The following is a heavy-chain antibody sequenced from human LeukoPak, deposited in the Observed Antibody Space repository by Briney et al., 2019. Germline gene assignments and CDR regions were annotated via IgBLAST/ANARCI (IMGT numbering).Heavy chain of an antibody. D-gene: IGHD2-2*01. CDR2: ILVGSGNT. J-gene: IGHJ4*02. V-gene: IGHV1-58*01. Sequence: ASVKVSCMASEFTFTSTAVQWVRQARGQRLEWIGWILVGSGNTNHAQMFQERVTLTWDVSTSTAYMVLSSLRSEDTAIYYCASDPPYTSSSAWWGQGTLVTVSS. CDR1: EFTFTSTA. CDR3: ASDPPYTSSSAW.